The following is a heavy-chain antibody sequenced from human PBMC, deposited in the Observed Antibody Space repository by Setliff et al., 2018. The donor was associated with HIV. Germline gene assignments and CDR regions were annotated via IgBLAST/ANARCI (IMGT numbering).Heavy chain of an antibody. CDR1: GGSISSGSYY. CDR3: ARDLKQLAPYYYYYYGMDV. V-gene: IGHV4-61*09. J-gene: IGHJ6*02. Sequence: SETLSLTCTVSGGSISSGSYYWSWIRQPAGKGLEWIGHIYTSGSTNYNPSLKSRVTISVDTSKNQFSLKLSSVTATDTAVYYCARDLKQLAPYYYYYYGMDVWGQGTTVTVSS. CDR2: IYTSGST. D-gene: IGHD6-13*01.